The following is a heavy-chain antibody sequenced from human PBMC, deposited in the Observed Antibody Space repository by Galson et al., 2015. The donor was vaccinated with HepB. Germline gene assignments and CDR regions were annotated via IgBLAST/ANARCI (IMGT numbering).Heavy chain of an antibody. CDR2: IIPILGIA. Sequence: SVKVSCKASGGTFSSYTISWVRQAPGQGLEWVGRIIPILGIANYAQKFQGRVTITADKSTSTAYMELSSLRSEETAVYYCAYSSSRQHAQYYFDYWGQGTLVTVSS. J-gene: IGHJ4*02. CDR1: GGTFSSYT. D-gene: IGHD6-13*01. V-gene: IGHV1-69*02. CDR3: AYSSSRQHAQYYFDY.